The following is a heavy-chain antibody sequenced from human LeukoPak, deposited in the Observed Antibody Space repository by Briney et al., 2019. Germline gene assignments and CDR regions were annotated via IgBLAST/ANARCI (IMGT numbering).Heavy chain of an antibody. CDR3: ARDLYYYGSGSYFVY. V-gene: IGHV3-7*03. CDR2: INQDGSKQ. J-gene: IGHJ4*02. CDR1: GFTFSSSW. Sequence: PGGSLRLSCSASGFTFSSSWMNWVRQAPGKGLEWVANINQDGSKQNYVDSVKGRFTVSRDNAQNSLYLQMNSLRAEDTAVYYCARDLYYYGSGSYFVYWGQGTLVTVSS. D-gene: IGHD3-10*01.